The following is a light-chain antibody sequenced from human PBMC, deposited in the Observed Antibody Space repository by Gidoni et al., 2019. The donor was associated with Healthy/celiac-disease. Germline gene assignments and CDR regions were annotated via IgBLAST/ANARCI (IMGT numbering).Light chain of an antibody. CDR1: SSDVGSYNL. CDR3: CSYAGSSTLYVV. J-gene: IGLJ2*01. V-gene: IGLV2-23*01. Sequence: QSALTQPASVSCSPGQSITISCTGTSSDVGSYNLVSWYQQHPGKAPKLMIYEGSKRPPGVSNRFSGSKSGNTASLTISGLQAEDEADYYCCSYAGSSTLYVVFGGGTKLTVL. CDR2: EGS.